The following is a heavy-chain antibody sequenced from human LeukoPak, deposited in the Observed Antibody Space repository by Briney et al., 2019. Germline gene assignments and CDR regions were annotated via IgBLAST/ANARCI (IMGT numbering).Heavy chain of an antibody. D-gene: IGHD3-22*01. Sequence: PGRSLRLSCAASGFTFSSYGMHWVRQAPGKGLEWVAVISYDGSNKYYADSVKGRFTISRDNSKNTLYLQMNSLRAEDTAVYYCAKDRTRDYYDSSGHWGFDYWGQGTLVTVSS. CDR2: ISYDGSNK. CDR1: GFTFSSYG. CDR3: AKDRTRDYYDSSGHWGFDY. V-gene: IGHV3-30*18. J-gene: IGHJ4*02.